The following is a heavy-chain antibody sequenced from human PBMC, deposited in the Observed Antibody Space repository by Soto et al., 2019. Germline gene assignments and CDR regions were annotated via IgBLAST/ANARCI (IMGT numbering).Heavy chain of an antibody. D-gene: IGHD3-10*01. V-gene: IGHV3-66*01. Sequence: EVQLVESGGGLVQPGASLRLSCAASGFTVSNYHMTWVRQAPGKGLEWVSAVYADGATSHADSVKDRFTVSRDNSRNTLNLQMSGLRAEDTAVYYWARSGGGLDYWGQGTLVTVSS. CDR1: GFTVSNYH. CDR2: VYADGAT. CDR3: ARSGGGLDY. J-gene: IGHJ4*02.